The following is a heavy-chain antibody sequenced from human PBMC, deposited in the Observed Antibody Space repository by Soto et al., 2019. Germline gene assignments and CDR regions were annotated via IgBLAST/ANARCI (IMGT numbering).Heavy chain of an antibody. CDR1: GGSFSGCY. J-gene: IGHJ4*02. V-gene: IGHV4-34*01. CDR3: ARGYYYGSGSYRY. D-gene: IGHD3-10*01. Sequence: QVQLQQWGAGMLKPSETLSLTCAVYGGSFSGCYWSWIRQPPGKGLEWIGEINHSGSTNYNPSLKSGFTISVDTSKNQFALKLSSVTAADTAVYYCARGYYYGSGSYRYWGQGTLVTVSS. CDR2: INHSGST.